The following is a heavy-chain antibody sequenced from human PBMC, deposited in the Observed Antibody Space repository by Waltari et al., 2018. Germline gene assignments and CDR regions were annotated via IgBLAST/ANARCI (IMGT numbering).Heavy chain of an antibody. CDR3: ARALRTTVVTPDAFDI. V-gene: IGHV4-4*07. Sequence: QVQLQESGPGLVKPSETLSLTCTVSGGSISSYYWSWIRQPAGKGLEWIGRIYTSGSTNYNPSLKSRVTMSVDTSKNQFSLKLSSVTAADTAVYYCARALRTTVVTPDAFDIWGQGTMVTVSS. CDR2: IYTSGST. J-gene: IGHJ3*02. D-gene: IGHD4-17*01. CDR1: GGSISSYY.